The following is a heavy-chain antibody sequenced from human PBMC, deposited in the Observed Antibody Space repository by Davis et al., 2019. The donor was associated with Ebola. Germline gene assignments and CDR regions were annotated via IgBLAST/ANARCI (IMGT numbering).Heavy chain of an antibody. CDR3: ARQVAEDIVVVVAATDCFDY. Sequence: GSLRLSCTVSGGSISSSSYYWGWIRQPPGKGLEWIGSIYYSGSTYYNPSLKSRVTISVDTSKNQFSLKLSSVTAADTAVYYCARQVAEDIVVVVAATDCFDYWGQGTLVTVSS. CDR2: IYYSGST. D-gene: IGHD2-15*01. V-gene: IGHV4-39*01. J-gene: IGHJ4*02. CDR1: GGSISSSSYY.